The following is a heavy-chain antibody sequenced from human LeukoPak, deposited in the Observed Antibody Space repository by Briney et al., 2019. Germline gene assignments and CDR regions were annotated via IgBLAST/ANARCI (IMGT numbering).Heavy chain of an antibody. Sequence: GGSLRLSCVASGFTFSSFGMNWVRQAPGKGLECVAVIYSAGSTYYADSVKGRFIISRDNSKNTLYLQLNSLRAEDTAVYFCARGGAYSYGYVDSWGQGTLVTVSS. CDR1: GFTFSSFG. D-gene: IGHD5-18*01. J-gene: IGHJ4*02. CDR2: IYSAGST. CDR3: ARGGAYSYGYVDS. V-gene: IGHV3-66*01.